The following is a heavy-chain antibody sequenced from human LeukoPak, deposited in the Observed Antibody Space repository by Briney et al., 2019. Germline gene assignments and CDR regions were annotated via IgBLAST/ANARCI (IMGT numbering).Heavy chain of an antibody. Sequence: ASVKVSCKASGYTFTSYGIIWVRQAPGQGLEWMGWISAYNGNTNYAQKLQGRVTMTTDTSTSTAYVELRSLRSDDTAVYYCARRDYYDSSGYSWFDPWGQGTLVTVSS. D-gene: IGHD3-22*01. CDR2: ISAYNGNT. V-gene: IGHV1-18*01. J-gene: IGHJ5*02. CDR3: ARRDYYDSSGYSWFDP. CDR1: GYTFTSYG.